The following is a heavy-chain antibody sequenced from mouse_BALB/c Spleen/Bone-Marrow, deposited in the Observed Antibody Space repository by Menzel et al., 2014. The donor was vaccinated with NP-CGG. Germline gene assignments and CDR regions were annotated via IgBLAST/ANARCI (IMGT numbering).Heavy chain of an antibody. CDR1: GYTFTDYY. CDR2: IYPGSGNT. Sequence: VQLQESGPEPVKPGASVKISCKASGYTFTDYYINWVKQKPGQGLEWIGWIYPGSGNTKYNEKFKGKATLTVDTSSSTAYRQPSSLESEATAVYSWARSPYYDNYDDYGGQGTPLTVSS. D-gene: IGHD2-10*01. V-gene: IGHV1-84*02. J-gene: IGHJ2*01. CDR3: ARSPYYDNYDDY.